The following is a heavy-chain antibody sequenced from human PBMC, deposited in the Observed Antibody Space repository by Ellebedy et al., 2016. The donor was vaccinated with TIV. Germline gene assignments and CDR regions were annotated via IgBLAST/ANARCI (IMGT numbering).Heavy chain of an antibody. CDR1: GFTFSSYA. Sequence: GESLKISXAASGFTFSSYAMSWVRQAPGKGLEWVSSISSSSSYIYYADSVKGRFTISRDNAKNSLYLQMNSLRAEDTAVYYCAREAWMQDYWGQGTLVTVSS. J-gene: IGHJ4*02. V-gene: IGHV3-21*01. D-gene: IGHD5-18*01. CDR2: ISSSSSYI. CDR3: AREAWMQDY.